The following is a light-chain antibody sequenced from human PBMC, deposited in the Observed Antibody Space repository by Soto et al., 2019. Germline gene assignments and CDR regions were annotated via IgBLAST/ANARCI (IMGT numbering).Light chain of an antibody. CDR3: QQYNSYPLT. Sequence: DIQMTQSPSTLSASVGARATITCRASQSISSWLAWYQQKPGKAPKLLIYKASSLESGVPSRFSGSGSGTEFTLTISSLQPDDFATYYCQQYNSYPLTFGGGTKVDIK. J-gene: IGKJ4*01. V-gene: IGKV1-5*03. CDR1: QSISSW. CDR2: KAS.